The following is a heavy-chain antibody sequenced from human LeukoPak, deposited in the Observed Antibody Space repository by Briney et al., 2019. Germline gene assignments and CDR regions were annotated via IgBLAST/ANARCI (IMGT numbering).Heavy chain of an antibody. V-gene: IGHV1-2*02. D-gene: IGHD6-19*01. CDR1: GYTFTGYY. J-gene: IGHJ4*02. CDR3: ARDTIAVAADLDH. CDR2: INPNSGGT. Sequence: ASVKVSCKASGYTFTGYYMHWVRQAPGQGLEWMGWINPNSGGTNYAQKFQGRVTMTRDTSISTAYTELSRLRSDDTAVYYCARDTIAVAADLDHWGQRTLVTVSS.